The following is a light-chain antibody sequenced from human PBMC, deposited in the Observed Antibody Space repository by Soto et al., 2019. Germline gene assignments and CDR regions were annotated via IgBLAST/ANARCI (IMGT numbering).Light chain of an antibody. Sequence: QSLLTQTAFVSGSFGKANTISCSGTCRGVGGYTYVSWYQQHLGKAPKFIIYDVSNRPSGVSNRFSGSKSGNTASLTISGLQAEDEADYYCSSYTTSNTRQIVFGTGT. CDR1: CRGVGGYTY. CDR3: SSYTTSNTRQIV. V-gene: IGLV2-14*01. CDR2: DVS. J-gene: IGLJ1*01.